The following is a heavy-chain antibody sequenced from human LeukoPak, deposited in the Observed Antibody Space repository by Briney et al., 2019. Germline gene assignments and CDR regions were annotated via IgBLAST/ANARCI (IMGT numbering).Heavy chain of an antibody. CDR2: IYYSGST. J-gene: IGHJ5*02. CDR1: GGSISSSSYY. V-gene: IGHV4-39*01. Sequence: ASETLSLTCTVSGGSISSSSYYWGWIRQPPGKWLEWIGSIYYSGSTYYNPSLKSRVTISVDTSKSQFSLKLSSVTAADTAVYYCARSITMIVVVINGFDPWGQGTLVTVSS. CDR3: ARSITMIVVVINGFDP. D-gene: IGHD3-22*01.